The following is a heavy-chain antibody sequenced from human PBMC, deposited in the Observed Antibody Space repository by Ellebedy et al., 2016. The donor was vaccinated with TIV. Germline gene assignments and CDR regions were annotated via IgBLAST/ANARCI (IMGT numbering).Heavy chain of an antibody. CDR1: GFTFSSYD. Sequence: GESLKISXAASGFTFSSYDMNWVRQAPGKGLEWISYIGSGSDTIYYADSVKGRFTISRDNAKNSLFLQMSSLRAENTAVYYCASGDSSGWSIAFEMWGQGTMVTVSS. J-gene: IGHJ3*02. V-gene: IGHV3-48*01. CDR2: IGSGSDTI. D-gene: IGHD6-19*01. CDR3: ASGDSSGWSIAFEM.